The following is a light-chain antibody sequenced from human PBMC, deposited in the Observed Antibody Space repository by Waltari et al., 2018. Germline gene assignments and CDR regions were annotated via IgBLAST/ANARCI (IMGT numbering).Light chain of an antibody. Sequence: DIQMTQAPSPLSASVGDRVTITCRASQNITDWLAWNQQKPGKAPKVLIYKASNLESGVPSRFSGSGSGTDFTLTISSLQPDDFATYYCQQYNTYTYTFGQGTKLAIK. J-gene: IGKJ2*01. CDR2: KAS. V-gene: IGKV1-5*03. CDR3: QQYNTYTYT. CDR1: QNITDW.